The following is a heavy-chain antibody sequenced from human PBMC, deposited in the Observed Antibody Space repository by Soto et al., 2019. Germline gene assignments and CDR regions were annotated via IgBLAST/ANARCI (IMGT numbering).Heavy chain of an antibody. CDR1: GYAFTSYA. J-gene: IGHJ4*02. V-gene: IGHV1-3*01. D-gene: IGHD3-22*01. CDR3: AKTSGHYLYDY. CDR2: INAGNGNT. Sequence: EASVKVSCKASGYAFTSYAMHWVRQAPGQRLEWMGWINAGNGNTKYSQKFQGRVTITRDTSASTAYMELSSLRSEDTAVYYCAKTSGHYLYDYWGQGTLVPVSS.